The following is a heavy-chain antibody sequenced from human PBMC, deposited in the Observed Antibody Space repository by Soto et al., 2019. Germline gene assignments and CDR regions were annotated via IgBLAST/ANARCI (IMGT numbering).Heavy chain of an antibody. V-gene: IGHV1-46*01. CDR2: INPSGGST. D-gene: IGHD3-22*01. Sequence: GPSVKVSCKASGYTFTSYYMHWVRQAPGQGLEWMGIINPSGGSTSYAQKFQGRVTMTRDTSTSTVYMELSSLRSEDTAVYYFARVNYYDSSGYYRSEYFQHWGQGTLVTVSS. CDR3: ARVNYYDSSGYYRSEYFQH. CDR1: GYTFTSYY. J-gene: IGHJ1*01.